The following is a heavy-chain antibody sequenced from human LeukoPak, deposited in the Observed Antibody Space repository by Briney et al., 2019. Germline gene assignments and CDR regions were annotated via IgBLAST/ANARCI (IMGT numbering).Heavy chain of an antibody. D-gene: IGHD3-10*01. Sequence: GGSLRLSCAASGFTFTGYEMNWVRQAPGKGLEWVSSISSTGSTMYYADSVKGRFTISRDSAKNSLYLQMNSLRAEDTAIYYCARAAYMVRGVIITPPFDYWGRGTLVTVSS. CDR2: ISSTGSTM. CDR1: GFTFTGYE. J-gene: IGHJ4*02. V-gene: IGHV3-48*03. CDR3: ARAAYMVRGVIITPPFDY.